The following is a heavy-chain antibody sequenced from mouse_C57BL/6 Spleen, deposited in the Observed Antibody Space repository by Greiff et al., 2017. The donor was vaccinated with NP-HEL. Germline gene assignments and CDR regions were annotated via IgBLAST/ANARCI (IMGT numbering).Heavy chain of an antibody. CDR2: IRNKANGYTT. J-gene: IGHJ1*03. Sequence: VQLKESGGGLVQPGGSLSLSCAASGFTFTDYYMSWVRQPPGKALEWLGFIRNKANGYTTEYSASVKGRFTISRDNSQSILYLQMNALRAEDSATYYCARWRIYEYDWYFDVWGTGTTVTVSS. CDR3: ARWRIYEYDWYFDV. D-gene: IGHD2-4*01. CDR1: GFTFTDYY. V-gene: IGHV7-3*01.